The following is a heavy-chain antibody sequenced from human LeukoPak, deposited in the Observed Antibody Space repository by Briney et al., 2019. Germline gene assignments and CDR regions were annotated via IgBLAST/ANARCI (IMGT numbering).Heavy chain of an antibody. CDR3: ARRGAQTKYSSPKGSFDY. Sequence: GESLKISCKGSGYSFTSYWIGWVRQMPGKGLEWMGIIYPGDSDTRYSPSFQGQVTISADKSISTAYLQWSSLKASDTAMYYCARRGAQTKYSSPKGSFDYWGQGTLVTVSS. J-gene: IGHJ4*02. CDR1: GYSFTSYW. V-gene: IGHV5-51*01. CDR2: IYPGDSDT. D-gene: IGHD6-6*01.